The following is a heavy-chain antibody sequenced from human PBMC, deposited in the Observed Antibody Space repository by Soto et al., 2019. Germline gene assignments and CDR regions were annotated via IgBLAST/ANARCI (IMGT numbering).Heavy chain of an antibody. J-gene: IGHJ4*02. D-gene: IGHD5-18*01. Sequence: SETLSLTCTVSGGSISSSSYYWGWIRQPPGKGLEWIGSIYYSGSTYYNPSLKSRVTISVDTSKNQFSLKLSSVTAADTAVYYCWASWIQLWLQGYDYWGQGTLVTVSS. CDR3: WASWIQLWLQGYDY. V-gene: IGHV4-39*01. CDR2: IYYSGST. CDR1: GGSISSSSYY.